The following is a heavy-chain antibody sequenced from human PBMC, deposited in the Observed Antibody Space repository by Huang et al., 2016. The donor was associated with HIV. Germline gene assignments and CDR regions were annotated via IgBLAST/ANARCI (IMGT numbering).Heavy chain of an antibody. J-gene: IGHJ4*02. CDR1: GGSIRSDNYY. V-gene: IGHV4-39*01. D-gene: IGHD3-10*01. CDR3: ARLPGSITMIRGVITDPY. CDR2: IYYSGST. Sequence: QLQLQESGPGLVKPSETLSLTCTVFGGSIRSDNYYWGWIRQPPGKGLEWIGSIYYSGSTYYNPSLKSRVTITVDTSKNQFSLKMRSGTAADTAVYYCARLPGSITMIRGVITDPYWGQGTLVTVSS.